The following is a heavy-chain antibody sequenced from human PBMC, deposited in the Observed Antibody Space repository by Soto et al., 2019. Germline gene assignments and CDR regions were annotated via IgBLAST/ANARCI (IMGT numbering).Heavy chain of an antibody. V-gene: IGHV4-59*01. D-gene: IGHD2-21*01. CDR2: IYYSGST. J-gene: IGHJ3*01. Sequence: SETLSLTCTVSGGSISSYYWSWIRQPPGKGLEWIGYIYYSGSTNNNPSLKSRVTISVDTSKNQFSLKLSSVTAADTAVYYCARVWRGAFDFWGQGTMVTVSS. CDR1: GGSISSYY. CDR3: ARVWRGAFDF.